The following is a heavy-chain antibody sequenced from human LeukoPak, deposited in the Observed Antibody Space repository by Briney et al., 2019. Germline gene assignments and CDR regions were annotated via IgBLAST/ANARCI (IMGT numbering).Heavy chain of an antibody. Sequence: SVKVSCKASGGTFSSYAISWVRQAPGQGLEWMGRIIPILGIANYAQKFQGRVTITADKSTSTAYMELSSLRSEDTAVYYCARDPSVVTPKYFDLWGRGTLVTVSS. CDR2: IIPILGIA. D-gene: IGHD4-23*01. J-gene: IGHJ2*01. V-gene: IGHV1-69*04. CDR1: GGTFSSYA. CDR3: ARDPSVVTPKYFDL.